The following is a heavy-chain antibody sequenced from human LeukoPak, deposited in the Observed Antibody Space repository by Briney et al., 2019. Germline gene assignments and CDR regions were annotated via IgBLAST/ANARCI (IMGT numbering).Heavy chain of an antibody. J-gene: IGHJ4*02. Sequence: SQTLSLTCTVSGGSISSGGYYWSWNRQHPGQGLEWIGYIYYSGSTYYNPSLKSRVTISVDTSKNQFSLKLSSVTAADPAVYYCARSSSKQGDYWGQGTLVTVSS. CDR1: GGSISSGGYY. CDR3: ARSSSKQGDY. D-gene: IGHD6-6*01. CDR2: IYYSGST. V-gene: IGHV4-31*03.